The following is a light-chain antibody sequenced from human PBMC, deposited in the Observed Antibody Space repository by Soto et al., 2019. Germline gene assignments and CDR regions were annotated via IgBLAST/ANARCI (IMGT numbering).Light chain of an antibody. J-gene: IGKJ3*01. CDR1: QDIGTW. V-gene: IGKV1-12*01. CDR2: VAS. CDR3: QQADSFPFT. Sequence: DIQLTQSPSSVSASVGDRVTITCRASQDIGTWLAWYQQQPGKAPKLLIYVASNLQSGVPSRFSGAGSGTDFNLTITSLQPEDFATYHCQQADSFPFTFGPGTKVDFK.